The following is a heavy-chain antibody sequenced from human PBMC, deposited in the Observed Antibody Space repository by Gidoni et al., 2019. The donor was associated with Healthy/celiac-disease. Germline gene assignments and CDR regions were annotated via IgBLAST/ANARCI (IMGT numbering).Heavy chain of an antibody. Sequence: QVQLVQSGAEVKKPGASVKVSCKASGYTFTSYYMHWVRQAPGQGLEWMGIINPRGGSTSYAQKFQGRVTMTRDTSTSTVYMELSSLRSEDTAVYYCARGPIMITFGGVNYYFDYWGQGTLVTVSS. D-gene: IGHD3-16*01. J-gene: IGHJ4*02. V-gene: IGHV1-46*01. CDR3: ARGPIMITFGGVNYYFDY. CDR2: INPRGGST. CDR1: GYTFTSYY.